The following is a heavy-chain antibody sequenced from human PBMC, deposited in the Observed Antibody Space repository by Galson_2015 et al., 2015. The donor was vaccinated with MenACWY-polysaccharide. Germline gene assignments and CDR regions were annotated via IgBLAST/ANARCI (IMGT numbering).Heavy chain of an antibody. Sequence: SLRLSCAASGFSFSANGMSWVRQAPGRGLEWVSGSGSGGGLYYADSVKGRFTVSRDNSKSTQYLQMNNLRAEDTAVYYCAKVGPRSSWTMGIDYWGQGTLVTVSS. V-gene: IGHV3-23*01. CDR2: SGSGGGL. CDR1: GFSFSANG. CDR3: AKVGPRSSWTMGIDY. D-gene: IGHD6-13*01. J-gene: IGHJ4*02.